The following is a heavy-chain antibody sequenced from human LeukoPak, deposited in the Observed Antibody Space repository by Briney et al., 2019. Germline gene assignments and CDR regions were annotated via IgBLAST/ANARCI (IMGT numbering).Heavy chain of an antibody. Sequence: GGSLRLSCAASGFTFNNYAMNWVRQTPGGRLEWVSFIGISSGPLLYADSVKGRFTISRDNAKASVYLQMNRLRAEDTAVYYCARAKGYTSSYSFDYWGQRILVTVSS. J-gene: IGHJ4*02. CDR2: IGISSGPL. CDR1: GFTFNNYA. D-gene: IGHD3-10*01. V-gene: IGHV3-48*04. CDR3: ARAKGYTSSYSFDY.